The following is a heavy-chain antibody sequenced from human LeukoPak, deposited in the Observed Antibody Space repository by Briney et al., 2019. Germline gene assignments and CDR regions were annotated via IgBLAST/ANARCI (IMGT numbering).Heavy chain of an antibody. CDR3: AKAMCSGGSCYRHLDY. D-gene: IGHD2-15*01. J-gene: IGHJ4*02. V-gene: IGHV3-23*01. CDR1: GFTFSSYA. CDR2: ISGSGGNT. Sequence: PGGSLRVSCAASGFTFSSYAMSWVRQAPGKGLEWVSVISGSGGNTYYADSVKGRLIISRDNSNNTLYLQLNSLRAEDTAIYYCAKAMCSGGSCYRHLDYWGQGTLVTVSS.